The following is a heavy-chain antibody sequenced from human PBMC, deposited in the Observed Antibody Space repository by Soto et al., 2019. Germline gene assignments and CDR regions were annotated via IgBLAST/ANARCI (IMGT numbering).Heavy chain of an antibody. Sequence: VVASDTLSLTCTVSGGSISSYYWSWIRQPPGKGLEWIGYIYYSGSTNYNPSLKSRVTISVDTSKNQFSLKLSSVTAADTAVYYCASSNIAAAGFYYYGMDVWGRGTTVTVSS. D-gene: IGHD6-13*01. J-gene: IGHJ6*02. CDR2: IYYSGST. CDR3: ASSNIAAAGFYYYGMDV. CDR1: GGSISSYY. V-gene: IGHV4-59*01.